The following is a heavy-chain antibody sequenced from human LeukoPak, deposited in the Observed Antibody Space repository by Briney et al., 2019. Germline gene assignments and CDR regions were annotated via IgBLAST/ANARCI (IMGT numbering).Heavy chain of an antibody. CDR3: ARDMYSSTWSYYYHMDV. Sequence: ASVKVSCKASGYTFIGYFMHWVRQAPGRGLEWMGWINPNSGGTNYAQKFQGRVTMTRDTSINTAYMELSRLRSDDTAVYYCARDMYSSTWSYYYHMDVWGKGTTVTVSS. J-gene: IGHJ6*03. V-gene: IGHV1-2*02. CDR1: GYTFIGYF. CDR2: INPNSGGT. D-gene: IGHD6-13*01.